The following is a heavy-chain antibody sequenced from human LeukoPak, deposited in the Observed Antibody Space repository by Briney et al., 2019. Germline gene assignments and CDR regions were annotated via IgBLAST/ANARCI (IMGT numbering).Heavy chain of an antibody. Sequence: GGSLRLSCAASGFTSSSYGMHWVRQAPGKGLEWVAFIRSDGSNEYYTDSVKGRFTISRDNSKYTLYLQLNSLRPEDTAVYYCARGGISASWDPFDYWGQGTLVTVSS. CDR1: GFTSSSYG. CDR3: ARGGISASWDPFDY. V-gene: IGHV3-30*02. CDR2: IRSDGSNE. D-gene: IGHD2-2*01. J-gene: IGHJ4*02.